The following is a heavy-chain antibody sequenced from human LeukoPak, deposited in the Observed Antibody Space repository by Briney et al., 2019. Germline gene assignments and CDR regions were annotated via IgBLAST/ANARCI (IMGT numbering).Heavy chain of an antibody. CDR2: IYRKTDGGTT. Sequence: GGSLRLTCAASGFTFTNAWMTWVRQAPGKGQDWVGRIYRKTDGGTTDYAAPVKGRFTISRDDSKNTLYLQVNSLKTEDTAVYYCTTDTWSGFDPWGQGTLVTVSS. J-gene: IGHJ5*02. V-gene: IGHV3-15*01. CDR3: TTDTWSGFDP. CDR1: GFTFTNAW. D-gene: IGHD2/OR15-2a*01.